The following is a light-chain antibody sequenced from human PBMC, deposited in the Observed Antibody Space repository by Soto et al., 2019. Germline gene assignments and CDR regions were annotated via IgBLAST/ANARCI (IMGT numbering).Light chain of an antibody. CDR1: NNDVGGYDY. Sequence: QSALTQPPSASGSPGQSVTISCTGTNNDVGGYDYVSWYQQHPGKVPKLMIYDVSKRPSGVSSRFSGSKSGNTASLTISGLQAEDEADYYCSSYTAATHVVFGGGTKLTVL. CDR3: SSYTAATHVV. V-gene: IGLV2-8*01. CDR2: DVS. J-gene: IGLJ2*01.